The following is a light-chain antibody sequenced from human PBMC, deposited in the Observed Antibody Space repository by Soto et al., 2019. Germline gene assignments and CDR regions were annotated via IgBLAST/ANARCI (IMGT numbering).Light chain of an antibody. CDR2: ATS. CDR3: QQSASTPLT. CDR1: QSISSY. V-gene: IGKV1-39*01. J-gene: IGKJ4*01. Sequence: DIQMTQSPSSLSASVGDRVTITCRASQSISSYLNWYQQKPGKAPNLLIYATSTLQSGVSSRFSGSGSGTEFTLTSSGLQPEDFATYYCQQSASTPLTFGGGTKVDIK.